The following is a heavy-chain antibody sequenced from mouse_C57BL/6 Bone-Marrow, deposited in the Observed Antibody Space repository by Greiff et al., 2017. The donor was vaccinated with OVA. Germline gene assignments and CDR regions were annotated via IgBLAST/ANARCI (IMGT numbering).Heavy chain of an antibody. D-gene: IGHD2-3*01. V-gene: IGHV14-4*01. J-gene: IGHJ2*01. CDR2: IDPENGDT. CDR3: TIDDGYYED. Sequence: VQLQQSGAELVRPGASVKLSCTASGFNIKDDYMHWVKQRPEQGLEWIGWIDPENGDTEYASQFQGKATITADTSSNTADLQLSSLTSVDAADYYCTIDDGYYEDWGQGTTLTVSS. CDR1: GFNIKDDY.